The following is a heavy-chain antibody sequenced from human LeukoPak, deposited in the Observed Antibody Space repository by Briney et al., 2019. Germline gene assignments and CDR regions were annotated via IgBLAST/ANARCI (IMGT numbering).Heavy chain of an antibody. D-gene: IGHD6-19*01. J-gene: IGHJ4*02. V-gene: IGHV3-7*01. CDR1: GFTFSDYY. CDR2: IKQDGSEK. Sequence: PGGSLRLSCAASGFTFSDYYMSWIRQAPGKGLEWVANIKQDGSEKYYVDSVKGRFTISRDNAKNSLYLQMNSLRVEDTAVYYCARLEQWLTPYWGQGTLVTVSS. CDR3: ARLEQWLTPY.